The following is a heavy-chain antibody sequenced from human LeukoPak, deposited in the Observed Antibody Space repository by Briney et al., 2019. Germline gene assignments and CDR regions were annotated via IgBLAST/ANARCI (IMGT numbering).Heavy chain of an antibody. J-gene: IGHJ4*02. Sequence: PSETLSLTCTVSRGSTSTYYWSWIRQPAGKGLEWIGRIYTSGSTNYNPSLKSRVTMSVDTSKNQFSLKLSSVTAADTAVYYCARKAPYYYDSSGPLGTYYFDCWGQGTLVTVSS. D-gene: IGHD3-22*01. V-gene: IGHV4-4*07. CDR2: IYTSGST. CDR3: ARKAPYYYDSSGPLGTYYFDC. CDR1: RGSTSTYY.